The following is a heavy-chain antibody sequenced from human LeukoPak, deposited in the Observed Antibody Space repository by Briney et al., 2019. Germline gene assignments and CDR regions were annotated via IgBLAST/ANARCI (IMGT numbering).Heavy chain of an antibody. D-gene: IGHD2-15*01. CDR3: ARVVGRNDAFDI. CDR2: ISSSSYI. J-gene: IGHJ3*02. V-gene: IGHV3-21*01. CDR1: GFTFSSYS. Sequence: GGSLRLSCAASGFTFSSYSMNWVRQAPGKGLGWVSSISSSSYIYYADSVKGRFTISRDNAKNSLYLQMNSLRAEDTAVYYCARVVGRNDAFDIWGQGTMVTVSS.